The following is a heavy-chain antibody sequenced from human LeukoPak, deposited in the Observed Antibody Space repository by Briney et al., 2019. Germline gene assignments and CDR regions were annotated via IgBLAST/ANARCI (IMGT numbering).Heavy chain of an antibody. Sequence: GGSLRLSCAASGFTFSSYGMHWVRQAPGKGLEWVAFIRYDGSNKYYADSVKGRFTISRDNSKNTPYLQMNSLRAEDTAVYYCAKDRGYCSSTSCYIPNSPYFDYWGQGTLVTVSS. D-gene: IGHD2-2*02. CDR2: IRYDGSNK. CDR1: GFTFSSYG. V-gene: IGHV3-30*02. J-gene: IGHJ4*02. CDR3: AKDRGYCSSTSCYIPNSPYFDY.